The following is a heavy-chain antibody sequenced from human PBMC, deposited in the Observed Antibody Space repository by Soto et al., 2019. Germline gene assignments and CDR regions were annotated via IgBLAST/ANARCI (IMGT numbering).Heavy chain of an antibody. J-gene: IGHJ4*02. Sequence: EVRLVESGGGLVQPGGSLRLSCAASGFTFSSYWMSWVRQGPGKGLEWVANIKQDGSEKYFVDSVNGRFSNSRDNAKNSLYLQMNSLRAEDTAVYYCARDYDRTLDFAYWGQGTLVTVSS. CDR1: GFTFSSYW. V-gene: IGHV3-7*01. CDR3: ARDYDRTLDFAY. D-gene: IGHD3-16*01. CDR2: IKQDGSEK.